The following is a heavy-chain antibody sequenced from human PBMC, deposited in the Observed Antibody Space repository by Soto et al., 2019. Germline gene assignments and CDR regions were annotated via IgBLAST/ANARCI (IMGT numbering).Heavy chain of an antibody. CDR3: AREGRSAAPQAGFDF. CDR2: IFYSGNT. V-gene: IGHV4-31*03. D-gene: IGHD3-10*01. J-gene: IGHJ4*02. Sequence: TLSLTCTVSGNSISTGAYYWSWLRQHPVKDLEWIGHIFYSGNTHYSPSLESRVTISVDTSKNQFSLKLISVTVADTALYYCAREGRSAAPQAGFDFWGQGTLVTVS. CDR1: GNSISTGAYY.